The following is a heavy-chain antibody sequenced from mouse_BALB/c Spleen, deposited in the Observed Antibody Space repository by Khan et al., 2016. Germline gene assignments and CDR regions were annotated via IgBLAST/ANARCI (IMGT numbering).Heavy chain of an antibody. CDR1: GYTFTNYG. D-gene: IGHD1-1*01. CDR3: ARRVYYGSSYDVMDY. CDR2: MNTYSGES. V-gene: IGHV9-1*02. J-gene: IGHJ4*01. Sequence: QIQLVQSGPELKKPGETVKISCKASGYTFTNYGMNWVKQAPGKGLKWMGWMNTYSGESTYPDDFKGRVAFSLETSASTAYLQINNLKNEDMATYFCARRVYYGSSYDVMDYWGQGTSVTVSS.